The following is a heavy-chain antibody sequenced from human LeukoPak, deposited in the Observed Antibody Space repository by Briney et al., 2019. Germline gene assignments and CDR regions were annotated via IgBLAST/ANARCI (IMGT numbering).Heavy chain of an antibody. J-gene: IGHJ4*02. D-gene: IGHD3-22*01. CDR3: ARYSYYYDSSGYFDY. CDR2: IYYSGST. CDR1: GGSISSYY. V-gene: IGHV4-59*01. Sequence: SETLSLTCTVSGGSISSYYWSWIRQPPGKGLEWIGYIYYSGSTNYNPSLKSRVTISVDTSKNQFSLKLSSVTAADTAVYYCARYSYYYDSSGYFDYWSQGTLVTVSS.